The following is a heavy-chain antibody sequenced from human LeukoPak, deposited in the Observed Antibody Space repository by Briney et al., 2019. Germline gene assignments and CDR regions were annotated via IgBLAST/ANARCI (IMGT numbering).Heavy chain of an antibody. V-gene: IGHV2-5*01. CDR1: GFSLSTSGVG. CDR3: AHSHYIMVVTATNWFDP. D-gene: IGHD2-21*02. J-gene: IGHJ5*02. CDR2: IYWNDDK. Sequence: SGPTLVKPTQTLTLTCTFSGFSLSTSGVGVGWIRQPPGKALEWLALIYWNDDKRYSPSLKSRLTITKDTSENLVVLTMTNMDPVDTATYYCAHSHYIMVVTATNWFDPWGQGTLVTVSS.